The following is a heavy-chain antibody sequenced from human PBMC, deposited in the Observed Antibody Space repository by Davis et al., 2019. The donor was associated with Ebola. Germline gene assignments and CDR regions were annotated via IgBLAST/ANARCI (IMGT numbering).Heavy chain of an antibody. D-gene: IGHD3-16*01. Sequence: PGGSLRLSCAASGFTFSTYSINWVRQAPGKGLEWVSYITGSSNTIHHADSVKGRFTISRDNAQNSVYLQMNSLRDEDTAVYYCARVGWGYYAMDVWGQGTTVTVSS. V-gene: IGHV3-48*02. CDR1: GFTFSTYS. CDR2: ITGSSNTI. J-gene: IGHJ6*02. CDR3: ARVGWGYYAMDV.